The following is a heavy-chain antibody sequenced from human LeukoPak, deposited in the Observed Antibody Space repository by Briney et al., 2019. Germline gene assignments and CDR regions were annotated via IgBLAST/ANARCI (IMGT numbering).Heavy chain of an antibody. CDR1: GFTFRSYA. Sequence: QPGGSLRLSCAASGFTFRSYAMSWVRQAPGKGPEWVSAISGSGDITYYADSVKGRFTMSRDNFKNTLYLQMNSLRAEDTAVYYCAKDLYSSGWFTDDYWGQGTLVTVSS. V-gene: IGHV3-23*01. CDR2: ISGSGDIT. D-gene: IGHD6-19*01. CDR3: AKDLYSSGWFTDDY. J-gene: IGHJ4*02.